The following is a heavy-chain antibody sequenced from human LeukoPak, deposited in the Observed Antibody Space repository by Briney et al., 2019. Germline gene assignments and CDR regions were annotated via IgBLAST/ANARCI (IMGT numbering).Heavy chain of an antibody. Sequence: SGGSLRLSCAASGFTVSSNYMSWVRQAPGKGLEWVSVIYSGGSTYYADSVKGRFTISRDNSKNTLYLQMNSLRAEDTAVYYCAREGSSGWYGGGDYWGQGTLVTVSS. CDR1: GFTVSSNY. V-gene: IGHV3-66*01. J-gene: IGHJ4*02. D-gene: IGHD6-19*01. CDR3: AREGSSGWYGGGDY. CDR2: IYSGGST.